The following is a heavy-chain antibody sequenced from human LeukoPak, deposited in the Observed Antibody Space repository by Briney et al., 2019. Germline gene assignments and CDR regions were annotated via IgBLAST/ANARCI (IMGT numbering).Heavy chain of an antibody. D-gene: IGHD2-15*01. Sequence: PGGSLRLSYAASGFTFRSSWMSWLRQAPGKGLEWVANIKEDGSEKHHVDSVKGRFTISRDNARNSLYLQMNSMRSEDTVVYFCAKLMAVVGAPFCYYGMDVWGQGTTVTVSS. V-gene: IGHV3-7*02. J-gene: IGHJ6*02. CDR2: IKEDGSEK. CDR1: GFTFRSSW. CDR3: AKLMAVVGAPFCYYGMDV.